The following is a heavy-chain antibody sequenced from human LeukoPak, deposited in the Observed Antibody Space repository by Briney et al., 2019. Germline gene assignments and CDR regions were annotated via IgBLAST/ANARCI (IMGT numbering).Heavy chain of an antibody. CDR2: IRYDESNK. J-gene: IGHJ4*02. V-gene: IGHV3-30*02. Sequence: GGSLRLSCAASGFTFSGYGMHWVRQAPGKGLEWVAFIRYDESNKYYADSVKGRFTISRDNSKNTLYLQMNSLKTEDTAVYYCTTGENSYFDYWGQGTLVTVSS. CDR1: GFTFSGYG. CDR3: TTGENSYFDY. D-gene: IGHD2/OR15-2a*01.